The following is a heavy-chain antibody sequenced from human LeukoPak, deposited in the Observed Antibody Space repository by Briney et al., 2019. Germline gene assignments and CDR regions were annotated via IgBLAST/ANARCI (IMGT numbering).Heavy chain of an antibody. J-gene: IGHJ4*02. CDR2: IYSGGST. V-gene: IGHV3-66*01. CDR1: GFTVSSNS. CDR3: ASGSVGLWDSSGWYAYYFDY. D-gene: IGHD6-19*01. Sequence: PGGSLRLSCAASGFTVSSNSMSWVRQAPGKGLEWVSVIYSGGSTYYADSVKGRFTFSRDNSKNTLYLQMNSLRAEDTAVYYCASGSVGLWDSSGWYAYYFDYWGQGTLVTVSS.